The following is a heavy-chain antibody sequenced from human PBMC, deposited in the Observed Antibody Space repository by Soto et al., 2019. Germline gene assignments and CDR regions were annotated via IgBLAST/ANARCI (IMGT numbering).Heavy chain of an antibody. D-gene: IGHD2-2*01. CDR3: ARIVVVPAAIHSYYYYYYMDV. J-gene: IGHJ6*03. CDR1: GGSISSGGYY. CDR2: IYYSGST. Sequence: PSETLSLTCTVSGGSISSGGYYWSWIRQHPGKGLEWIGYIYYSGSTNYNPSLKSRVTISVDTSKNQFSLKLSSVTAADTAVYYCARIVVVPAAIHSYYYYYYMDVWGKGTPVTVSS. V-gene: IGHV4-61*08.